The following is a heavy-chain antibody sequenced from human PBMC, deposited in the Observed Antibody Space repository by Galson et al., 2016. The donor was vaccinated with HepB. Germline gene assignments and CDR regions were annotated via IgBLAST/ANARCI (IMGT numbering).Heavy chain of an antibody. CDR3: AREGHRSGQPGYYYYGMDV. Sequence: SVKVSCKASGGTFSSYAISWVRQAPGQGLEWMGGIIPIFGTTNYAQKFQGRITFTADESTSTAYMEVRSLRSEDTALYYCAREGHRSGQPGYYYYGMDVWGQGTTVTVSS. CDR1: GGTFSSYA. D-gene: IGHD2-8*02. J-gene: IGHJ6*02. CDR2: IIPIFGTT. V-gene: IGHV1-69*13.